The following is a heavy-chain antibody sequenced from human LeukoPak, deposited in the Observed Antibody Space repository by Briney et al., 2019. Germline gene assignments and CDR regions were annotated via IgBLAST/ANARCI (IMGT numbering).Heavy chain of an antibody. J-gene: IGHJ4*02. V-gene: IGHV3-74*01. Sequence: GGSLRLSCAASGFTFSYYWMHWARQVPGKGLVWVSRIHTDGSSTTYADSVKGRFTISRDNSKNALYLQMNNLRAEDTAVYYCARGDVGAFDLWGQGTLATVSS. CDR1: GFTFSYYW. CDR3: ARGDVGAFDL. D-gene: IGHD1-26*01. CDR2: IHTDGSST.